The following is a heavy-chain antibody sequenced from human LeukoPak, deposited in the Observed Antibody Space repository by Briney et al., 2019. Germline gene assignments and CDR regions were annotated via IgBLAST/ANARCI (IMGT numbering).Heavy chain of an antibody. D-gene: IGHD2-2*01. CDR2: IHYSGNT. CDR1: GGSSSSGDYF. CDR3: ARGDCSSTTCPFDY. V-gene: IGHV4-30-4*01. J-gene: IGHJ4*02. Sequence: PSQTLSLTCAVSGGSSSSGDYFWSWIRQPPGKGLEWIGHIHYSGNTYYNPSLKSRVTISVDTSKNQFSLKLSSVTTADTAVYYCARGDCSSTTCPFDYWGQGTLVTVSS.